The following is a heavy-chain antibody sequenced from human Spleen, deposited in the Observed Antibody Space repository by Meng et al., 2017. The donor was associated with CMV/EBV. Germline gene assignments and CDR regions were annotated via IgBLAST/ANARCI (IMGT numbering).Heavy chain of an antibody. D-gene: IGHD3-10*01. CDR3: AKGAAVGEYYYYGMDV. Sequence: GESLKISCAPSGFTFNTYTIHWVRQAPGKGLEWVSAISGSGGSTYYADSVKGRFTISRDNSKNTLYLQMNSLRAEDTAVYYCAKGAAVGEYYYYGMDVWGQGTTVTVSS. CDR2: ISGSGGST. CDR1: GFTFNTYT. J-gene: IGHJ6*02. V-gene: IGHV3-23*01.